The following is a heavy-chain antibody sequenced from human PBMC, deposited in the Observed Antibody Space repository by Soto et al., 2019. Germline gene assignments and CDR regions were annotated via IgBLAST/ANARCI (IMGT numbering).Heavy chain of an antibody. J-gene: IGHJ6*02. V-gene: IGHV3-30*18. CDR1: GFTFSSYG. Sequence: GGSLRLSCAASGFTFSSYGMHWVRQAPGKGLEWVAVISYDGSNKYFADSLKGRFTISRDNSKNTLFLQINSLRVEDTAVYYCAKDGPGIAVAGPYYYYYGMDVWGQGTTVTVSS. CDR2: ISYDGSNK. CDR3: AKDGPGIAVAGPYYYYYGMDV. D-gene: IGHD6-19*01.